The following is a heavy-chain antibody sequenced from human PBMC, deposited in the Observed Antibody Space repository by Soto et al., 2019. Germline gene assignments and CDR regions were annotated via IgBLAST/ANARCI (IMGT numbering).Heavy chain of an antibody. J-gene: IGHJ3*02. D-gene: IGHD3-9*01. Sequence: VQLVQSGGEVKKPGASVKVSCKASGYTFTSHGISWVRQAPGQGLEWMGWISTFNGKTDYAQKFQGRVTMTADTHTTTGYMELRSLRSDDTAVYYCARLLTEGVTYREDAFDIWGQGTKVTVSS. V-gene: IGHV1-18*01. CDR1: GYTFTSHG. CDR3: ARLLTEGVTYREDAFDI. CDR2: ISTFNGKT.